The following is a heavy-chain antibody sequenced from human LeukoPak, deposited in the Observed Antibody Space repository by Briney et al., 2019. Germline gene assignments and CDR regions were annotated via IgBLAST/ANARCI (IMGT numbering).Heavy chain of an antibody. CDR3: TLNSGIAVADAIDP. CDR2: IRSKAYGGTT. D-gene: IGHD6-19*01. Sequence: PGGSLRLSCTASGFTFGDYAMSWFRQAPGKGLEWVGFIRSKAYGGTTEYAASVKGRFTISRDDSKSIAYLQMNSLKTEDTAVYYCTLNSGIAVADAIDPWGQGTLVTVSS. J-gene: IGHJ5*02. CDR1: GFTFGDYA. V-gene: IGHV3-49*03.